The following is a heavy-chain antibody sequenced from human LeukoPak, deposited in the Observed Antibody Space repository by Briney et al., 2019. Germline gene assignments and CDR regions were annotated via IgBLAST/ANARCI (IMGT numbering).Heavy chain of an antibody. D-gene: IGHD1-26*01. V-gene: IGHV3-30-3*01. J-gene: IGHJ4*02. Sequence: GGSLRLSCAASGFSFSSYAIHWVRQSPGRGLEWVTAISYDGTNKYYADSVKGRFTISRDNSKNTLYLEMNSLRAEDTALYYCAREFSGGYFDPWGQGTLVTVSS. CDR3: AREFSGGYFDP. CDR2: ISYDGTNK. CDR1: GFSFSSYA.